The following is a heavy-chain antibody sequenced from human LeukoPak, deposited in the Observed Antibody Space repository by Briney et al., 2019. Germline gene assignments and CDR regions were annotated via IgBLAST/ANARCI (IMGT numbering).Heavy chain of an antibody. CDR2: IYTSGST. D-gene: IGHD2-2*01. V-gene: IGHV4-4*07. CDR1: GGSFSSYY. J-gene: IGHJ6*03. Sequence: SETLSLTCAVSGGSFSSYYWSWIRQPAGKGLEWIWRIYTSGSTNYNPSLKSRVTMSVDTTKNQFSLKLSSVTAADTAVYYCARGVVPAASRKYYYYYYYMDVWGKGTTVTVSS. CDR3: ARGVVPAASRKYYYYYYYMDV.